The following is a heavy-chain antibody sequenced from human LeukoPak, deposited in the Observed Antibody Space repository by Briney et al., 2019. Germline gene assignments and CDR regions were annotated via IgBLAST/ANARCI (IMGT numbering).Heavy chain of an antibody. D-gene: IGHD3-22*01. CDR2: ISWNSGSI. V-gene: IGHV3-9*03. J-gene: IGHJ4*02. Sequence: AGGSLRLSCAASGFTFSSYAMSWVRQAPGKGLEWVSGISWNSGSIGYADSVKGRFTISRDNAKNSLYLQMNSLRAEDMALYYCAKAADYDSSSYFDYWGQGTLVTVSS. CDR3: AKAADYDSSSYFDY. CDR1: GFTFSSYA.